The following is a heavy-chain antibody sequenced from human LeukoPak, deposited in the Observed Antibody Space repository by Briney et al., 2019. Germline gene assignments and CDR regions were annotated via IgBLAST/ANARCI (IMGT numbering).Heavy chain of an antibody. CDR1: GYTFTGYY. V-gene: IGHV1-2*02. CDR3: ARVYRSGSIYGQGYFDN. J-gene: IGHJ4*02. Sequence: ASVKVSCKASGYTFTGYYINWVRQAPGQGLEWMGWINPTSDGTNYARKFQGRVTMTRDTSISTAYMELSRLRSDDTAVYYCARVYRSGSIYGQGYFDNWGQGTLVTVSS. CDR2: INPTSDGT. D-gene: IGHD5-18*01.